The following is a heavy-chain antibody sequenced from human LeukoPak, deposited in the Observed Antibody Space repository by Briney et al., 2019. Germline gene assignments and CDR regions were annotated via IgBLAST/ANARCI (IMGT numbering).Heavy chain of an antibody. J-gene: IGHJ4*02. D-gene: IGHD2-2*01. CDR3: AKGPDPLRYCSSTSCYDTFEY. V-gene: IGHV1-2*02. CDR1: GGTFSSYA. Sequence: ASVKVSCKASGGTFSSYAISWVRQAPGQGLEWMGWINPNSGGTNYAQKFQGRVTMTRDTSISTAYMELSRLRSDDTAVYYCAKGPDPLRYCSSTSCYDTFEYWGQGTLVTVSS. CDR2: INPNSGGT.